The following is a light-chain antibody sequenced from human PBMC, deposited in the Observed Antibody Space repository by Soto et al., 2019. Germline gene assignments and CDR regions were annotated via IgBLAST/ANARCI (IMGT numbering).Light chain of an antibody. J-gene: IGLJ1*01. Sequence: QSALTQPPSASGTPGQRVTISCSGGSSNIGSNTVNWYQQLPGTAPKLLIYSNNQRPSGVPDRFSGSKSGTSASLAISGLHYEDEADYYCAAWDESLNGYVFGNGTRSXS. CDR2: SNN. CDR3: AAWDESLNGYV. CDR1: SSNIGSNT. V-gene: IGLV1-44*01.